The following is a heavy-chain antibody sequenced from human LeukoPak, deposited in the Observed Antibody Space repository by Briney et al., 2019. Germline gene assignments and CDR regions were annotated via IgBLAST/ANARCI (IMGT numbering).Heavy chain of an antibody. CDR1: GHTFTDYY. CDR2: INPNNGGT. Sequence: ASVKVSCKASGHTFTDYYMHWVRQAPGQGLEWMGRINPNNGGTHYAQTFQGRVTMTRDTSISTAYMGLSRLRFDDTAVYYCYLEGVPVTGTSYYWGQGTLVTVSS. CDR3: YLEGVPVTGTSYY. J-gene: IGHJ4*02. V-gene: IGHV1-2*06. D-gene: IGHD6-19*01.